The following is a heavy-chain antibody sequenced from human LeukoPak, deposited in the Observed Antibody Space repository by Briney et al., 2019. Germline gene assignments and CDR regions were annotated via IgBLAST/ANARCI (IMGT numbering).Heavy chain of an antibody. V-gene: IGHV4-59*01. J-gene: IGHJ4*02. D-gene: IGHD3-10*01. CDR2: IYYSGST. CDR1: GGSISSYY. Sequence: PSETLSLTCTVSGGSISSYYWSWIRQPPGKGLEWIGYIYYSGSTNYNPSLKSRVTISVDTSKNQFSLKLSSVTAADTAVYYCARMGRHTYYGSAALDYWGQGTLVTVSS. CDR3: ARMGRHTYYGSAALDY.